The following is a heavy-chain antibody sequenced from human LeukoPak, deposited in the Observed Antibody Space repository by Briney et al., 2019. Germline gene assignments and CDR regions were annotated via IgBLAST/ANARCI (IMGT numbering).Heavy chain of an antibody. J-gene: IGHJ4*02. CDR1: GFTFSDYY. D-gene: IGHD5-12*01. V-gene: IGHV3-11*04. Sequence: GGSLRLSCAASGFTFSDYYMSWIRQAPGKGLEWVSYISSSGSTIYYADSVKGRFTISRDNSKDTLDLQMTSLRGDDTAVYYCVRDSGYDRYYFDLWGQGTLVIVSS. CDR2: ISSSGSTI. CDR3: VRDSGYDRYYFDL.